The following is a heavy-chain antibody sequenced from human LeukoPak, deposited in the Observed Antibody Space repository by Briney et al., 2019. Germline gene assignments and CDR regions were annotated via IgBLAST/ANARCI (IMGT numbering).Heavy chain of an antibody. J-gene: IGHJ6*02. V-gene: IGHV6-1*01. Sequence: SQTLSLTCAISGDSVSSNSAAWNWIRQSSSRGLEWLGRTYYRSKWYNDYAVSVKSRITINPDTSKNQFSLQLNSVTPEDTAVYYCARGLLVDIVATTIKKNYYYYGMDVWGQGTTVTVSS. CDR2: TYYRSKWYN. CDR3: ARGLLVDIVATTIKKNYYYYGMDV. CDR1: GDSVSSNSAA. D-gene: IGHD5-12*01.